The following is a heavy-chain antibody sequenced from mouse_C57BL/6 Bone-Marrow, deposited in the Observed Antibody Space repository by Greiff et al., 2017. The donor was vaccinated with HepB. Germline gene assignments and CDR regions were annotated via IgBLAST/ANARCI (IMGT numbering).Heavy chain of an antibody. J-gene: IGHJ4*01. CDR1: GFSFNTYA. CDR3: ARRGSPRAMDY. D-gene: IGHD1-1*02. Sequence: EVKLVESGGGLVQPKGSLKLSCAASGFSFNTYAMNWVRQAPGKGLEWVARIRSKSNNYATYYADSVKDRFTISRDDSESMLYLQMNNLKTEDTAMYYCARRGSPRAMDYWGQGTSVTVSS. CDR2: IRSKSNNYAT. V-gene: IGHV10-1*01.